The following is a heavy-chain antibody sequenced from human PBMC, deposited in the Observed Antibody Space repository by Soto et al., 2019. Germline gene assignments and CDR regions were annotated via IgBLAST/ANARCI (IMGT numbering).Heavy chain of an antibody. CDR2: MNPSSGNT. CDR1: GYTFTSYD. J-gene: IGHJ5*02. Sequence: QVQLVQSGAEVKKPGASVKVSCKASGYTFTSYDLNWVRQATGQGLEWMGWMNPSSGNTGFAQKFQGRVTMTRNTSISTAYMELSSVRSEDTAVYYCARDFGSSSGWFDPWGQGTLVTVSS. V-gene: IGHV1-8*01. D-gene: IGHD6-6*01. CDR3: ARDFGSSSGWFDP.